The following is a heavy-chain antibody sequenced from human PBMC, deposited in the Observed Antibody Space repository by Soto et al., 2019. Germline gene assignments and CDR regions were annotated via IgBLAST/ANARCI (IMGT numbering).Heavy chain of an antibody. D-gene: IGHD2-15*01. V-gene: IGHV4-34*01. CDR2: INHSGST. CDR1: GGSFSGYY. CDR3: ARRHRPPGTIVVVVAATQNAFNI. Sequence: SETLSLTCAVYGGSFSGYYWSWIRQPPGKGLEWIGEINHSGSTNYNPSLKSRVTISVATSKNQFSLKLSSVTAADTAVYYCARRHRPPGTIVVVVAATQNAFNIWGQGTMVTVSS. J-gene: IGHJ3*02.